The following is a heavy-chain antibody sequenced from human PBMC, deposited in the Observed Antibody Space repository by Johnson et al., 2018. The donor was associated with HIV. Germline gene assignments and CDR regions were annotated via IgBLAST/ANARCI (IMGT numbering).Heavy chain of an antibody. CDR3: AKGPRGYYNFWSN. V-gene: IGHV3-33*03. CDR1: GFSFSNYP. D-gene: IGHD3-3*01. J-gene: IGHJ3*01. Sequence: QVQLVESGGGVVQPGRSLRLSCAASGFSFSNYPMHWVRQAPGKGLEWVAFIRFDGSDEYYSNSVKGRFTISRDNAKNSLYLQMNSLRAEDTAVYYCAKGPRGYYNFWSNWGQGTMVTVSS. CDR2: IRFDGSDE.